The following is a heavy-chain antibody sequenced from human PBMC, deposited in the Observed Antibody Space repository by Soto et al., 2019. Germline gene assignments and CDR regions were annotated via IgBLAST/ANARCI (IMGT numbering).Heavy chain of an antibody. CDR1: GRSISSSSYY. V-gene: IGHV4-39*01. Sequence: QLQLRESGPGLVKPSETLSLTCTVSGRSISSSSYYWGWIRQPPGKGLEWIGSINYSGTTYYNPSLKSRVTLSVDTSKTQFSLQLSSVTAADTAVYYCARHGEGGLWVDYWGQGTLVTVSS. D-gene: IGHD3-10*01. J-gene: IGHJ4*02. CDR2: INYSGTT. CDR3: ARHGEGGLWVDY.